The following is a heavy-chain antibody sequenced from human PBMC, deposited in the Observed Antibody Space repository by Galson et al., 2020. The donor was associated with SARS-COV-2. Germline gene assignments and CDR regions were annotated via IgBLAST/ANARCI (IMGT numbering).Heavy chain of an antibody. Sequence: GGSLRLSCAASGFTFSSYAMHWVRQAPGKGLEWVAVISYDGSNKYYADSVKGRLTIPRDNSKNTLYLQMNSLRAEDTAVYYCARDLEDSGIVVVTAFDYWGQGTLVTVSS. CDR2: ISYDGSNK. CDR3: ARDLEDSGIVVVTAFDY. V-gene: IGHV3-30*04. J-gene: IGHJ4*02. D-gene: IGHD3-22*01. CDR1: GFTFSSYA.